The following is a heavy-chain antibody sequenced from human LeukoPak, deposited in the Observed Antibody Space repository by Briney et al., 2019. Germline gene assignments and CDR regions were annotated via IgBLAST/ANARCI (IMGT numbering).Heavy chain of an antibody. CDR1: GFTFTSYT. CDR2: IYSGGST. V-gene: IGHV3-66*01. D-gene: IGHD6-19*01. J-gene: IGHJ4*02. CDR3: ARGDQWLVPDH. Sequence: GGSLRLSCVASGFTFTSYTMTWVRQAPGKGLEWVSIIYSGGSTYNVDSVRGRFTISRDHSKNTLYLQMNSLRAEDTAVYYCARGDQWLVPDHWGQGTLVTVSS.